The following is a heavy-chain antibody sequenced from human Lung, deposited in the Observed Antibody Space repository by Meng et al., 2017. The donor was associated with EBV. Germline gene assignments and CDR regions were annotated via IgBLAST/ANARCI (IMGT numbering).Heavy chain of an antibody. V-gene: IGHV4-39*01. J-gene: IGHJ5*02. CDR2: IGHAGAL. Sequence: QLLQAGPVLVNPTEALSLTLIVPGGSITTTGYYWVWIRRPLGEGLEWIGGIGHAGALYYTPSLKSRVTVSIYTAANQFFLTLTSVTAADTAIYYCVRSSGWVKTGFDPWGQGTLVTVSS. CDR3: VRSSGWVKTGFDP. CDR1: GGSITTTGYY. D-gene: IGHD6-19*01.